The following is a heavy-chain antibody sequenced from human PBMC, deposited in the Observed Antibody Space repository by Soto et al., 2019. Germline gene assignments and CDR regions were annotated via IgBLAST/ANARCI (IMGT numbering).Heavy chain of an antibody. D-gene: IGHD6-6*01. CDR1: GFTFSSYS. J-gene: IGHJ1*01. V-gene: IGHV3-21*01. CDR3: ARDREHSSSSEYFQH. Sequence: GGSLRLSCAASGFTFSSYSMNWVRQAPGKGLEWVSSISSSSSYIYYADSVKGRFTISRDNAKNSLYLQMNSLRAEDTAVYYCARDREHSSSSEYFQHWGQGTLVTVSS. CDR2: ISSSSSYI.